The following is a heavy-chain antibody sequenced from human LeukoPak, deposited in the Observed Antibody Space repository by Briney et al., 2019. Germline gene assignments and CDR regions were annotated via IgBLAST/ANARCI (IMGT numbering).Heavy chain of an antibody. CDR3: ASLRYYYDSSGYSYYFDY. J-gene: IGHJ4*02. CDR1: GYTFTSYD. D-gene: IGHD3-22*01. CDR2: MNPNSGNT. Sequence: ASVKVSCKASGYTFTSYDINWVRQATGQGLEWMGWMNPNSGNTGYAQKFQGRVTMTRNTSISTAYMELSSLRSEDTAVYYCASLRYYYDSSGYSYYFDYWGQGTLVTVSS. V-gene: IGHV1-8*01.